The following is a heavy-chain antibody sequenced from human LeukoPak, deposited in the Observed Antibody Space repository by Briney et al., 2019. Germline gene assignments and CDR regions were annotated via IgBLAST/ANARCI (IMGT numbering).Heavy chain of an antibody. Sequence: ASVKVSCKASGYTFTDFYIHWVRQAPGQGLEWMGWINTKTGGTNYGQRFKGRVTLTRDTSTSTAYMELSRVRSYDTAVYYCAREVCVNGVCQRYFDFWGQGTPVTVSS. CDR3: AREVCVNGVCQRYFDF. V-gene: IGHV1-2*02. D-gene: IGHD2-8*01. CDR1: GYTFTDFY. J-gene: IGHJ4*02. CDR2: INTKTGGT.